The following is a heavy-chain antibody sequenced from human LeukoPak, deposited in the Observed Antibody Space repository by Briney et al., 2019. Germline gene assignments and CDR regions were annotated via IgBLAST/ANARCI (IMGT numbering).Heavy chain of an antibody. CDR1: GFTFSSYN. CDR2: ITSGSDM. D-gene: IGHD3-3*01. CDR3: ARDAMEESP. Sequence: PGGSLRLSCAASGFTFSSYNMNWVRQAPGKGREWVSSITSGSDMYYADSVKGRFTISRDNGKNSLYLQMNSPRAEDTAVYYCARDAMEESPWGQGTLVTVSS. V-gene: IGHV3-21*01. J-gene: IGHJ5*02.